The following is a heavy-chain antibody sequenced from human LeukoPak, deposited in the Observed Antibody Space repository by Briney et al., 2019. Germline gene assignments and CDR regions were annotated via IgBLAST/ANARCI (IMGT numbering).Heavy chain of an antibody. CDR3: ARVPRAVAGTFTTDYFDY. CDR1: GGTFSSYA. J-gene: IGHJ4*02. CDR2: IIPIFGTA. D-gene: IGHD6-19*01. V-gene: IGHV1-69*13. Sequence: ASVKVSCKASGGTFSSYAISWVRQAPGQGLEWMGGIIPIFGTANYAQKFQGRVTITADESTSTAYMELSSLRSEDTAVYYCARVPRAVAGTFTTDYFDYWGQGTLATVSS.